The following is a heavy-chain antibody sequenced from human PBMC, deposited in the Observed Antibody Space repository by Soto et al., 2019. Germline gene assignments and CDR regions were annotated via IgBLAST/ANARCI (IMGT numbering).Heavy chain of an antibody. CDR2: ISAYNGNT. J-gene: IGHJ4*02. Sequence: VSFEASVYTFTSYGISWVRQAPGQGLEWMGWISAYNGNTNYAQKLQGRVTMTTDTSTSTAYMELRSLRSDDAAVYYCARDITMIVVVIPGEGYFDYWGQGTLVTVSS. CDR1: VYTFTSYG. D-gene: IGHD3-22*01. CDR3: ARDITMIVVVIPGEGYFDY. V-gene: IGHV1-18*01.